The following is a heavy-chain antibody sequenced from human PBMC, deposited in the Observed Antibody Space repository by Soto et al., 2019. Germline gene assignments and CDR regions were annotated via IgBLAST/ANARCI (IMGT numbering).Heavy chain of an antibody. CDR1: GFTFSSYA. J-gene: IGHJ3*02. D-gene: IGHD3-22*01. V-gene: IGHV3-23*01. CDR3: AKAESVYYDSSGYPDAFDI. Sequence: GGSLRLSCAASGFTFSSYAMSWVRQAPGKGLEWVSATSGSGGSTYYADSVKGRFTISRDNSKNTLYLQMNSLRAEDTAVYYCAKAESVYYDSSGYPDAFDIWGQGTMVTVSS. CDR2: TSGSGGST.